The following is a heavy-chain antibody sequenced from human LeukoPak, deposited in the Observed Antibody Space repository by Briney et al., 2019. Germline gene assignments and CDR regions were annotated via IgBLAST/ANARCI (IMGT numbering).Heavy chain of an antibody. V-gene: IGHV4-39*02. D-gene: IGHD3-22*01. CDR1: GGSISSSSYY. CDR3: ARDGSDYDSSGYYGSDAFDI. CDR2: IYYSGST. Sequence: SETLSLTCTVSGGSISSSSYYWGWIRQPPGKGLEWIGSIYYSGSTYYNPSLKSRVTISVDTSKNQFSLKLSSVTAADTAVYYCARDGSDYDSSGYYGSDAFDIWGQGTMVTVSS. J-gene: IGHJ3*02.